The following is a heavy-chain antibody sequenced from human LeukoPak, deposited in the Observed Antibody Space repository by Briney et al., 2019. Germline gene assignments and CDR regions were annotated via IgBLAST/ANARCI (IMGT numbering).Heavy chain of an antibody. V-gene: IGHV4-30-2*01. CDR1: GGSISSGGYY. CDR3: ARTIVVVNWFDP. J-gene: IGHJ5*02. Sequence: SQTLSLTCTVSGGSISSGGYYWSWIRQPPGKGLEWIGYIYHSGSTYYNPSLKSRVTISVDRSKNQFSLKLSSVTAADTAVYYCARTIVVVNWFDPWGQGTLVTVSS. CDR2: IYHSGST. D-gene: IGHD2-2*01.